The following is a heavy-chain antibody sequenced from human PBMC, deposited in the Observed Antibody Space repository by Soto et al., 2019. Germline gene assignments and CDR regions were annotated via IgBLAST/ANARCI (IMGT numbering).Heavy chain of an antibody. Sequence: LETLCLTCPVSGGSISSFDGSWIRQPQGKGLEWIGYIYYSGSTNYNPSLKSRVTISVDTSKNQFSLKLSSVTAADTAVYYCASTTMVRGEGDAFDIWGQGTMVTGSS. CDR1: GGSISSFD. D-gene: IGHD3-10*01. V-gene: IGHV4-59*01. CDR3: ASTTMVRGEGDAFDI. CDR2: IYYSGST. J-gene: IGHJ3*02.